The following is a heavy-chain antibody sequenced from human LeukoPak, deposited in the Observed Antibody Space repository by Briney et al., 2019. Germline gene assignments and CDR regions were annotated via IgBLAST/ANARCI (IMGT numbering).Heavy chain of an antibody. V-gene: IGHV3-30*03. Sequence: DSVKGRFTISRDNSKNTLYLQMNSLRAEDTAVYYCAMLRGPRYYYYYYMDVWGKGTTVTVSS. D-gene: IGHD3-16*01. J-gene: IGHJ6*03. CDR3: AMLRGPRYYYYYYMDV.